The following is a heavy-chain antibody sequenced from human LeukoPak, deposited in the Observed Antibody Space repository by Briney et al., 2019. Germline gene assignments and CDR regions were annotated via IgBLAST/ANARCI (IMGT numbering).Heavy chain of an antibody. Sequence: GGSLRLSCAASGFTVSNYYMSWVRQAPGKGLEWVSVIYSGGSAYSADSMKGRFTMSRDNSQNTLYLQMNSLRAEDTAVYYCARMVTGWPNWIDPWGQGTLVTVSS. CDR3: ARMVTGWPNWIDP. CDR2: IYSGGSA. CDR1: GFTVSNYY. J-gene: IGHJ5*02. D-gene: IGHD6-19*01. V-gene: IGHV3-66*01.